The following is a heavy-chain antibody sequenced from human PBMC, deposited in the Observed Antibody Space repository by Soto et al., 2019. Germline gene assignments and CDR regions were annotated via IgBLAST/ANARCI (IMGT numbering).Heavy chain of an antibody. CDR2: IKSEADGGTT. D-gene: IGHD2-21*01. J-gene: IGHJ4*02. V-gene: IGHV3-15*07. Sequence: EVQLVESGGALVKPGGSLRLSCTASGFTFKNAWMHWVRQAPGKGLEWVGRIKSEADGGTTDVAAPVKGRFTISRDDSKNTLFLQMNSLKTEDTAVYYCAAIYLAYGGQGTLVTVSS. CDR1: GFTFKNAW. CDR3: AAIYLAY.